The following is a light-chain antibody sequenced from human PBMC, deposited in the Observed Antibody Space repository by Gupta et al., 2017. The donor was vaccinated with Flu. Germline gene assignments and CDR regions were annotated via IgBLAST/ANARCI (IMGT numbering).Light chain of an antibody. J-gene: IGKJ1*01. CDR3: QQNNSTPRT. Sequence: DIVIPQSPDSRDESLGERATINYKSSQSVLYSSHNKNYLAWYQQKPGQPPKLLIYWASTRQSGVPDRFSGSGSGTDFTLTISSLQAEDVAIYYCQQNNSTPRTFGQGTKVEIK. CDR2: WAS. CDR1: QSVLYSSHNKNY. V-gene: IGKV4-1*01.